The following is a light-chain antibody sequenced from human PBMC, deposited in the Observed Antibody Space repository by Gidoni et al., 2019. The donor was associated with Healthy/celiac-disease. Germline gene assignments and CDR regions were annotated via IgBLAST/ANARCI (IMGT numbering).Light chain of an antibody. CDR3: QQRSNWPGVT. Sequence: EIVLTQSPATLSLAPGERATLSCRASQSVSSYLAGYQQKPGQAPRLLIYDASNRAPGPPARCSGSGSGTDFTLTISSLEPEDFAVYYCQQRSNWPGVTFXPXTKVDIK. J-gene: IGKJ3*01. V-gene: IGKV3-11*01. CDR1: QSVSSY. CDR2: DAS.